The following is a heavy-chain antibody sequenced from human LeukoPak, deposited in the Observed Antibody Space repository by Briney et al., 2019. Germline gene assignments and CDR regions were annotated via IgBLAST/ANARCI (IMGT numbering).Heavy chain of an antibody. Sequence: SETLSLTCAVSGYSISSGYYWGWIRQPPRKGLEWIGSIYHSGSTYYNPSLKSRVTISVDTSKNQFSLKLRSVTDADTVVYYCARDGRGYCSGGSCPNHYYYYYYMDVWGKGTTVTVSS. J-gene: IGHJ6*03. CDR1: GYSISSGYY. V-gene: IGHV4-38-2*02. CDR3: ARDGRGYCSGGSCPNHYYYYYYMDV. D-gene: IGHD2-15*01. CDR2: IYHSGST.